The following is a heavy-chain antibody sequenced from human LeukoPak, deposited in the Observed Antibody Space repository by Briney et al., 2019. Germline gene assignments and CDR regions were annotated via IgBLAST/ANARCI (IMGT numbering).Heavy chain of an antibody. J-gene: IGHJ6*02. CDR2: IYYSGST. CDR1: GCSISSGGYY. V-gene: IGHV4-31*03. CDR3: ARACGGGSCYCYYGMDV. D-gene: IGHD2-15*01. Sequence: SETLSLTCTVSGCSISSGGYYWSWIRQPPGKGLEWLGYIYYSGSTYYNPPLKSRVTISVDTSKNQFSLKLSSETAADTAVYYCARACGGGSCYCYYGMDVWGQGTTVTVSS.